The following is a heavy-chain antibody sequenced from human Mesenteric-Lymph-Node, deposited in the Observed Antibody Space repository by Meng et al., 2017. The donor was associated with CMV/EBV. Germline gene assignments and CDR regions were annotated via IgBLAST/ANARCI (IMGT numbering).Heavy chain of an antibody. CDR2: IYSADSST. CDR1: RFTFSSYA. CDR3: ARRTTAGRAFDI. V-gene: IGHV3-23*03. J-gene: IGHJ3*02. Sequence: GESLKISCAASRFTFSSYAMSWVRQAPGKGLEWVSVIYSADSSTYYADSVKGRFTISRDNSKNTLYLQMNSLRAEDTAIYYCARRTTAGRAFDIWGQGTMVTVSS. D-gene: IGHD6-6*01.